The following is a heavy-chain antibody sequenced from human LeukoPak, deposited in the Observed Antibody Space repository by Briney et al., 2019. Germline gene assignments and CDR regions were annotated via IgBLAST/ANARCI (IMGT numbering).Heavy chain of an antibody. CDR3: AKNRWGSVATPDS. D-gene: IGHD5-12*01. CDR1: GFTFSSYG. J-gene: IGHJ4*02. Sequence: GGTLRLSCVASGFTFSSYGMSWVRQSPGKGLEWVSAINDDTPYYTDSVKGRFTISRDNSKNTVYLQMNSLRTEDTALYYCAKNRWGSVATPDSWGQGTLVTVSS. CDR2: INDDTP. V-gene: IGHV3-23*01.